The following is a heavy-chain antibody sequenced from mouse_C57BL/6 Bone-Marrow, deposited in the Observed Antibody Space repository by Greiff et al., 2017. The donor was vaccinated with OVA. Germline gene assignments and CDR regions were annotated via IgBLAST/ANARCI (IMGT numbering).Heavy chain of an antibody. Sequence: QVQLQQSGAELVKPGASVKLSCKASGYTFTSYWMHWVKQRPGRGLEWIGRIDPTSGGTKYNEKFKSKATLTVDKPSSTAYMQLSSLTSEDSAVYYCAREGENWDYFDYWGQGTTLTVSS. D-gene: IGHD4-1*01. CDR3: AREGENWDYFDY. J-gene: IGHJ2*01. V-gene: IGHV1-72*01. CDR1: GYTFTSYW. CDR2: IDPTSGGT.